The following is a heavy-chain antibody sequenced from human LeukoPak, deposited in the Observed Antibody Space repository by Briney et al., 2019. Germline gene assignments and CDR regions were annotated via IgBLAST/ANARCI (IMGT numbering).Heavy chain of an antibody. CDR2: ISGSGGST. J-gene: IGHJ4*02. D-gene: IGHD2-2*01. V-gene: IGHV3-23*01. CDR1: GFTFSSYA. CDR3: AGHHCSSTSCSFDY. Sequence: PGGSLRLSCAASGFTFSSYAMSWVRQAPGKGLEWVSAISGSGGSTYYADSVKGRFTISRDNSKNTLYLQMNSLRAEDTAVYYCAGHHCSSTSCSFDYWGQGTLVTVSS.